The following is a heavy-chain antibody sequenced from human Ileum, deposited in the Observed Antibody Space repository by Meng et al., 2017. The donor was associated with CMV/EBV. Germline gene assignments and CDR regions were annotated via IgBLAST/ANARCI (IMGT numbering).Heavy chain of an antibody. D-gene: IGHD3-16*01. J-gene: IGHJ4*02. CDR3: ARETRGIPHDY. CDR2: KKEIGSEK. Sequence: GGSLRLSCAASGFSFSSYWMSWVRQAPGKGLEWVSNKKEIGSEKYYVDSVKGRFTISRDNAKNSLYLQMNSLRAEDTAVYYCARETRGIPHDYWGQGTLVTVSS. V-gene: IGHV3-7*01. CDR1: GFSFSSYW.